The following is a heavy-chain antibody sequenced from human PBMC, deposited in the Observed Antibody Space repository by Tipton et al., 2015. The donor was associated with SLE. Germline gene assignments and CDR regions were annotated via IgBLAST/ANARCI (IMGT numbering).Heavy chain of an antibody. Sequence: SLRLSCAASGFTSSHYWMSWVRQAPGKGLEWVASISQDGNQEFYVDSVKGRFTISRDNAKNSLYLQMNSLTAEDTAVYYCASNYYDNFDYWGRGTLVTVSS. J-gene: IGHJ4*02. CDR2: ISQDGNQE. CDR3: ASNYYDNFDY. D-gene: IGHD3-22*01. CDR1: GFTSSHYW. V-gene: IGHV3-7*01.